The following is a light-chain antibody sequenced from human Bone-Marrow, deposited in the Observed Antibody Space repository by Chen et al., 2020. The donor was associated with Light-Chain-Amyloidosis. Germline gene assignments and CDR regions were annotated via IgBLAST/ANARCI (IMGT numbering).Light chain of an antibody. V-gene: IGLV3-25*03. CDR3: QSADSSGTYEVI. J-gene: IGLJ2*01. Sequence: SYELTQPPSVSVSPGPTARITCSGDDLPTKYAYWYQQKPGQAPVLVIHRDTERPSGISERFSGSSSGTTATLTISGVQAEAEADYHCQSADSSGTYEVIFGGGTKLTVL. CDR1: DLPTKY. CDR2: RDT.